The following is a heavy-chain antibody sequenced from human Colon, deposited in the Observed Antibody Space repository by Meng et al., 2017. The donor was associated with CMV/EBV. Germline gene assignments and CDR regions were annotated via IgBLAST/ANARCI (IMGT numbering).Heavy chain of an antibody. CDR2: INPNIGVT. CDR1: GYTFTGHY. D-gene: IGHD1-14*01. Sequence: KVSCKASGYTFTGHYLHWVRQAPGQGLEWMGWINPNIGVTKYAQKFQDRVTMTRDTSVTTGYMELSGLSSDDTAVYFCARARSTGPHKNFYYYGMDVWGQGTPVTVSS. J-gene: IGHJ6*02. V-gene: IGHV1-2*02. CDR3: ARARSTGPHKNFYYYGMDV.